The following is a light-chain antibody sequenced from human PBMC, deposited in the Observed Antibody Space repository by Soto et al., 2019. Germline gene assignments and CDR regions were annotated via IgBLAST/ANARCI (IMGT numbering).Light chain of an antibody. CDR2: GAS. J-gene: IGKJ2*01. Sequence: LTQSPGTLSLSPGERATLSCRASQSVSSSYLAWYQQKPGQAPRLLIYGASSRATGIPDRFSGSGSGTDCTLTISRLEPEDFAVYSCQQYGSSPYTFGQGTTLEIK. V-gene: IGKV3-20*01. CDR1: QSVSSSY. CDR3: QQYGSSPYT.